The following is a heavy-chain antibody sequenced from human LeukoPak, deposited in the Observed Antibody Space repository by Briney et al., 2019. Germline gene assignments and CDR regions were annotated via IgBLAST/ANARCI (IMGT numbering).Heavy chain of an antibody. CDR1: GFTFNSYW. V-gene: IGHV3-74*01. CDR2: INSDGSTT. J-gene: IGHJ3*02. CDR3: ARDPSSDAFDI. Sequence: GGSLRLSCAASGFTFNSYWMHWVRHDPVKGLVWVSRINSDGSTTTYADSVKGRFTISRDNAKNSLYLQMNSLRAEDTAVYYCARDPSSDAFDIWGQGTMVTVSS.